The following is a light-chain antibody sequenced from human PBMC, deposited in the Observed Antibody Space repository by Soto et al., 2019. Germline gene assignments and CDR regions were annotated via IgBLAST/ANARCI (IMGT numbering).Light chain of an antibody. V-gene: IGKV1-5*01. CDR2: AAS. J-gene: IGKJ4*01. CDR3: KQYSAYSAHGLT. CDR1: QPVITS. Sequence: DIQLTQSPSALSASIGDRVTITCRASQPVITSLAWYQHKPGEAPKLLIYAASILQTGVPSRFSGYASGTEFTLTITSMQPDDFATYSCKQYSAYSAHGLTSVVGTKFEIK.